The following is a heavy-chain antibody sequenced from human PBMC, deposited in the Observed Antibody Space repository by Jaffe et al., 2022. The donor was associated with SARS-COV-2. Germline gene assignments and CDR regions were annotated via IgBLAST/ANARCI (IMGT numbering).Heavy chain of an antibody. CDR1: GGSFSGYY. Sequence: QVQLQQWGAGLLKPSETLSLTCAVYGGSFSGYYWSWIRQPPGKGLEWIGEINHSGSTNYNPSLKSRVTISVDTSKNQFSLKLSSVTAADTAVYYCARGGGYSYGYVPFDYWGQGTLVTVSS. J-gene: IGHJ4*02. CDR3: ARGGGYSYGYVPFDY. V-gene: IGHV4-34*01. D-gene: IGHD5-18*01. CDR2: INHSGST.